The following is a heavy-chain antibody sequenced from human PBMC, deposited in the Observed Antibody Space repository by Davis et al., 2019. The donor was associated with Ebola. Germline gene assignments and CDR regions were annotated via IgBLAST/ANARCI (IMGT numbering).Heavy chain of an antibody. CDR1: GYNFNDYY. CDR3: ARVRYCGGDCSKNYYYGMDV. CDR2: INPNSGGT. J-gene: IGHJ6*04. D-gene: IGHD2-21*02. Sequence: AASVKVSCKASGYNFNDYYMHWVRQAPGRGLEWMGRINPNSGGTNYAQKFLGRVTMTTDTSITTAYMELRGLTSDDTAVYYCARVRYCGGDCSKNYYYGMDVWGKGTTVTVSS. V-gene: IGHV1-2*06.